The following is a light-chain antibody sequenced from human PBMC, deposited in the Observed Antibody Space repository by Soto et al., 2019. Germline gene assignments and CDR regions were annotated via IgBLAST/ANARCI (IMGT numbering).Light chain of an antibody. J-gene: IGKJ2*01. Sequence: EIVMTQSPATLSVSPGESATLSCRASESVGSNFAWYLQKPGQPPSLLIYGASARATGIPARFSGSGSGTEFTLTINSLQSEDFAIYYCQQYNNWPVTFGQGTKVEIK. CDR2: GAS. CDR3: QQYNNWPVT. V-gene: IGKV3-15*01. CDR1: ESVGSN.